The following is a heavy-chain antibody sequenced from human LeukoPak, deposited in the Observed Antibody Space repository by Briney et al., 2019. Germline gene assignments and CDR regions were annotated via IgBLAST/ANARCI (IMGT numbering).Heavy chain of an antibody. CDR2: ISTSSWYI. CDR1: GFTFSSYT. CDR3: ARPILPTADDGFDI. Sequence: PGGSLRLSCAASGFTFSSYTMNWVRQAPGKGLEWVSSISTSSWYIYYGDSMKGRFTISRDNAKNSLYLQMNSLRAEDSAVYFCARPILPTADDGFDIWGQGTMVTVSS. D-gene: IGHD2-21*02. V-gene: IGHV3-21*01. J-gene: IGHJ3*02.